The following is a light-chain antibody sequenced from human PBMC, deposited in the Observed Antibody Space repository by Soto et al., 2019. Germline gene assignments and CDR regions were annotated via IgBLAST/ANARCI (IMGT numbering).Light chain of an antibody. CDR2: DDR. J-gene: IGLJ2*01. V-gene: IGLV3-21*02. Sequence: SYELTQPPSVSVAPGQTARITCGGNNIGSKIVHRYQQKPGQAPVVVVYDDRDRPSGIPERFSGSNSGNTATLTISSVEAGDEADYYCQLWDSSSDHVVFGGGTKVTVL. CDR1: NIGSKI. CDR3: QLWDSSSDHVV.